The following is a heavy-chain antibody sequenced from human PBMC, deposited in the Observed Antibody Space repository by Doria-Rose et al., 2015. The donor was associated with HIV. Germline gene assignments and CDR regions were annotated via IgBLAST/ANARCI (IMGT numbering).Heavy chain of an antibody. CDR3: ARIKSSRWYHKYYLDF. CDR2: NFSDDER. V-gene: IGHV2-26*01. CDR1: GVSLSSPGMG. Sequence: QVTLKESGPVLVKPTETLTLTCTVSGVSLSSPGMGVSWIRQPPGKALEWLANNFSDDERSFKTSLKSRLTISRGTSKSQVVLTMTDMDPVDTATYYCARIKSSRWYHKYYLDFWGQGTLVIVS. J-gene: IGHJ4*02. D-gene: IGHD6-13*01.